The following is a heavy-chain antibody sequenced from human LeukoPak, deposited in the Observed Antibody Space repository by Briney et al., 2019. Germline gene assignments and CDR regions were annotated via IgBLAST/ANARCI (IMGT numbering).Heavy chain of an antibody. CDR2: ISSSGSTI. CDR1: GFTFSDYY. J-gene: IGHJ4*02. Sequence: GGALRLSCAASGFTFSDYYMSWIRQAPGKGLDGVSYISSSGSTIYYADSVKGRFTISRDNAKNSLYLQMNSLRAEDTAVYYCARKYYYDSSGYYWGQGTLVTVSS. CDR3: ARKYYYDSSGYY. D-gene: IGHD3-22*01. V-gene: IGHV3-11*01.